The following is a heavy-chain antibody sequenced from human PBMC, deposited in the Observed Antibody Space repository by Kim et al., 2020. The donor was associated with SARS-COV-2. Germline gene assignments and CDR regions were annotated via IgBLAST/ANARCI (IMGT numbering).Heavy chain of an antibody. Sequence: GGSLRLSCAASGFTFSNYGMHWVHQAPGKGLEWVAVIWNDGSNKYFADSVRGRFTISRDNSKNTLYLQMNSLRAEDTALYFCAKDIGTSWYPLGYWGQGTLVTVSS. V-gene: IGHV3-33*06. J-gene: IGHJ4*02. CDR2: IWNDGSNK. CDR3: AKDIGTSWYPLGY. CDR1: GFTFSNYG. D-gene: IGHD6-13*01.